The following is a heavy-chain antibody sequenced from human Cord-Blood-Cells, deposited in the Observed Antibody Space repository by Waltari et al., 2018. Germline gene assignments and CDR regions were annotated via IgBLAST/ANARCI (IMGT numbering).Heavy chain of an antibody. CDR3: ARDRYSTYYFDY. J-gene: IGHJ4*02. CDR2: IIAILGIA. Sequence: QVQLVQSGAEVKKPGSSVKVSCKASGGTFSSYAISWVRQAPGQGLELMGRIIAILGIANYAQKFQGRVTITADKSTSTAYMVLSSLRSEDTAVYYCARDRYSTYYFDYWGQGTLVTVSS. V-gene: IGHV1-69*09. D-gene: IGHD4-4*01. CDR1: GGTFSSYA.